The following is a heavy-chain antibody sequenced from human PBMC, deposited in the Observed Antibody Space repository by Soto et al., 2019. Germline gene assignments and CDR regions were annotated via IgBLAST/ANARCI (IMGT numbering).Heavy chain of an antibody. V-gene: IGHV4-4*02. CDR2: IYHSGST. CDR1: SDSISSSNW. Sequence: QVQLQESGPGLVKPSGTLSLTCAVSSDSISSSNWWSWVRQPPGKGLEWIGEIYHSGSTNYNPSLKSRVTISVDKSKNQFYLKLSSVTAADTAVYYCAREDGYSSSPTFDYWGQGTLVTVSS. D-gene: IGHD6-6*01. CDR3: AREDGYSSSPTFDY. J-gene: IGHJ4*02.